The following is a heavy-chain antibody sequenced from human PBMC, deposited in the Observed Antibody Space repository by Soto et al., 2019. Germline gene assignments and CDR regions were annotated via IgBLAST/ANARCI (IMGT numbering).Heavy chain of an antibody. J-gene: IGHJ4*02. Sequence: GGSLRLSCAASGFTFSSYNMNWVRQAPGKGLEWISSISSSSSYIYYADKVKGQFTISRDNAKNSLYLQMNSLRAEDTAVYYCARGTYYDILTGQTLLDYWGQGTLVTVSS. CDR2: ISSSSSYI. V-gene: IGHV3-21*01. CDR1: GFTFSSYN. D-gene: IGHD3-9*01. CDR3: ARGTYYDILTGQTLLDY.